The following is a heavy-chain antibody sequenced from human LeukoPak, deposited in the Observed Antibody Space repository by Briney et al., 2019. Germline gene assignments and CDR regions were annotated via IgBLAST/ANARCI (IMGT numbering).Heavy chain of an antibody. CDR1: GGTFSSYA. CDR3: ARDFDSSGYYYSDAFDI. J-gene: IGHJ3*02. CDR2: IIPIFGTA. V-gene: IGHV1-69*13. Sequence: SVKVSCKASGGTFSSYAISWVRQAPGQGLEWMGGIIPIFGTANYAQKFQGRVTITADESTSTAYMELSSLRSEDRAVYYCARDFDSSGYYYSDAFDIWGQGTMVTVSS. D-gene: IGHD3-22*01.